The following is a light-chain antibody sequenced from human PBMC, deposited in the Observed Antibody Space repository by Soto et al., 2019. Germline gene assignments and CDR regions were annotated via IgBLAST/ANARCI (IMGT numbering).Light chain of an antibody. J-gene: IGLJ2*01. Sequence: QSVLTQPPSVSGAPGQRVTISCTGSSSNIGAAYDVHWYQHLPGTAPKLLIYGNTNRPSGVPDRFSGSKSGTSASLAITGLQAEDEAVYYCQSYDSSLSGSVFGGGTKLTVL. CDR3: QSYDSSLSGSV. V-gene: IGLV1-40*01. CDR2: GNT. CDR1: SSNIGAAYD.